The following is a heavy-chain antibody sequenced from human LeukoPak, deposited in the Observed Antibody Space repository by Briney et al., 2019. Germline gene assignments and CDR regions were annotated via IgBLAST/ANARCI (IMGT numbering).Heavy chain of an antibody. CDR2: IYYSGST. CDR1: GGSISSSSYY. D-gene: IGHD6-13*01. CDR3: ARHRGIGFHYFDY. Sequence: SETLSLTGTVSGGSISSSSYYWGWIRQPPGKGLEWIGSIYYSGSTYYNPSLKSRVTISVDTSKNQFSLKLSSVTAADTAVYYCARHRGIGFHYFDYWGQGTLVTVSS. V-gene: IGHV4-39*01. J-gene: IGHJ4*02.